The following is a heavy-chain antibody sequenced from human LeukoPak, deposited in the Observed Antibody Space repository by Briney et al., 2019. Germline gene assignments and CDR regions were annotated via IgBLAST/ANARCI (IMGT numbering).Heavy chain of an antibody. V-gene: IGHV5-51*01. CDR3: ARAYYDYVWGSYRQPTYYFDY. CDR1: GYSFTSYW. J-gene: IGHJ4*02. Sequence: GESLKISCKGSGYSFTSYWIGWVRQMPGKGLEWMGIIYPGDSDTRYSPSFQGQVTISADKSISTAYLQWSSLKASDTAMYYCARAYYDYVWGSYRQPTYYFDYWGRGTLVTVSS. D-gene: IGHD3-16*02. CDR2: IYPGDSDT.